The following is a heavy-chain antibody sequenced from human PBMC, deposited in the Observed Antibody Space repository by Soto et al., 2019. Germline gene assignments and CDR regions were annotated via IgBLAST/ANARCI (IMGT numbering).Heavy chain of an antibody. CDR3: ARGRGIAVAATGY. CDR1: GGSISSSSYF. V-gene: IGHV4-39*01. CDR2: IYYSQST. Sequence: SETLSLTCTVSGGSISSSSYFGVWIREPPGKGRECIGGIYYSQSTYYNPSLKSRVTIPVDPSTNQFHLNLHSVTAADTAVSYCARGRGIAVAATGYWGQGTLVTVSS. J-gene: IGHJ4*02. D-gene: IGHD6-19*01.